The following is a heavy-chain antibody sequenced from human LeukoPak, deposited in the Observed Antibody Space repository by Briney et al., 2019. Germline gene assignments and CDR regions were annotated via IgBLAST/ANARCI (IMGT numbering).Heavy chain of an antibody. CDR3: ARRSRLSSGSSNFDY. CDR1: GGSISSSSYY. V-gene: IGHV4-39*07. J-gene: IGHJ4*02. D-gene: IGHD3-10*01. CDR2: IYYSGST. Sequence: SETLSLTCTVSGGSISSSSYYWGWIRQPPGKGLEWIGSIYYSGSTYYNPSLKSRVTISVDTSKNQFSLKLSSVTAADTAVYYCARRSRLSSGSSNFDYWGQGTLVTVSS.